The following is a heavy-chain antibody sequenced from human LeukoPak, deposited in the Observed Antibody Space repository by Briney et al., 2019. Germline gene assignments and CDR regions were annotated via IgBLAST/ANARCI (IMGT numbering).Heavy chain of an antibody. Sequence: GGSLRLSCAASGFTFSSYNMNWVRQAPGKGLEWVSSISRSSSYIYYADSVKGRFTISRDNAKNSLYLQMNSLRGDDTAVYYCARAGVPPATTTVDIWGQGTMVTVSS. CDR1: GFTFSSYN. V-gene: IGHV3-21*01. J-gene: IGHJ3*02. CDR2: ISRSSSYI. D-gene: IGHD2-2*01. CDR3: ARAGVPPATTTVDI.